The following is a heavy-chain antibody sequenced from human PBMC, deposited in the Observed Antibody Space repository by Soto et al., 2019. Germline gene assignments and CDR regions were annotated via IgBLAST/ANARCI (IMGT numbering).Heavy chain of an antibody. Sequence: PGGSLRLSCAASGFTFSGSAMHWVRQASGKGLEWVGRIRSKANSYATAYAASVKGRFTISRDDSRNTAYLQMNSPKTEDTAVYYCTRPSPNDSSGYYYPDYYYGMDVWGQGTTVTVSS. D-gene: IGHD3-22*01. J-gene: IGHJ6*02. CDR3: TRPSPNDSSGYYYPDYYYGMDV. V-gene: IGHV3-73*01. CDR2: IRSKANSYAT. CDR1: GFTFSGSA.